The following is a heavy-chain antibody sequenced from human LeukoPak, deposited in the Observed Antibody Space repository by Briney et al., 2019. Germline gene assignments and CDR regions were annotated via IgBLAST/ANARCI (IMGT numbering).Heavy chain of an antibody. CDR3: CASGRFP. J-gene: IGHJ5*02. V-gene: IGHV3-15*01. CDR1: GLTFSNAW. CDR2: IKSKSDGGTT. D-gene: IGHD3-10*01. Sequence: PGESLRLSCAASGLTFSNAWMTWVRQAPGKGLEWVGRIKSKSDGGTTDYAASVKGRFTTSRDDSKNTVYLQMNSLKIADTAVYFCCASGRFPWGQGTLVTVSS.